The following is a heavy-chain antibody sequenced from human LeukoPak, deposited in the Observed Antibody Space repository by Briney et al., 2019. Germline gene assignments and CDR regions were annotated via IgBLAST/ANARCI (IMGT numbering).Heavy chain of an antibody. Sequence: ASVKVSCKASGGTFSSYAISWVRQAPGQGLEWMGGIIPIFGTANYAQKFQGRVTITADESTSTAYMELSSLRPEDTAVYYCARDRDYAFDYWGQGTLVTVSS. CDR3: ARDRDYAFDY. CDR1: GGTFSSYA. CDR2: IIPIFGTA. V-gene: IGHV1-69*01. D-gene: IGHD4-17*01. J-gene: IGHJ4*02.